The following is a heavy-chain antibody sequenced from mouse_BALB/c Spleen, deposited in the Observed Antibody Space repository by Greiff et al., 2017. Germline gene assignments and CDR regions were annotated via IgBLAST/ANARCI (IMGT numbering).Heavy chain of an antibody. CDR2: IYPGDGDT. J-gene: IGHJ2*01. Sequence: VHLVESGAELVRPGSSVKISCKASGYAFSSYWMNWVKQRPGQGLEWIGQIYPGDGDTNYNGKFKGKATLTADKSSSTAYMQLSSLTSEDSAVYYCARWTAVASFDYWGQGTTLTVSS. D-gene: IGHD1-1*01. CDR3: ARWTAVASFDY. V-gene: IGHV1-80*01. CDR1: GYAFSSYW.